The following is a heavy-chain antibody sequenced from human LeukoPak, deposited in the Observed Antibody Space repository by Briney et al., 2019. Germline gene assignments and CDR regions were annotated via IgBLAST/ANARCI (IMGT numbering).Heavy chain of an antibody. CDR1: GFTFSSYS. V-gene: IGHV3-48*04. J-gene: IGHJ4*02. D-gene: IGHD3-10*02. CDR2: ISSSSSTI. Sequence: GGSLRLSCAASGFTFSSYSMNWVRQAPGKGLEWVSYISSSSSTIYYADSVKGRFTISRDNAKNSLYLQMNSLRAEDTAVYYCARSMFIDYWGQGTLVTVSS. CDR3: ARSMFIDY.